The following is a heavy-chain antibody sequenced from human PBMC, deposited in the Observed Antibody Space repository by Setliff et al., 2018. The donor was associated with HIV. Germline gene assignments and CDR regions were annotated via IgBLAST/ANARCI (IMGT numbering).Heavy chain of an antibody. CDR3: ERQMTIPGVAVTPVDY. CDR1: GGSIRSYY. Sequence: SETLSLTCTVSGGSIRSYYWSWIRQSPGKGLEWIGYVFYNGDTAYNPSLKSRPTISVDTSKSQFSLKLTSVTAADTAVYYCERQMTIPGVAVTPVDYWGQGALVTVSS. D-gene: IGHD3-3*01. J-gene: IGHJ4*02. CDR2: VFYNGDT. V-gene: IGHV4-59*08.